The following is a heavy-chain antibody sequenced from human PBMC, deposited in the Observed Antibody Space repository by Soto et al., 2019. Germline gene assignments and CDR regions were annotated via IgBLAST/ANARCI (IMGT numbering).Heavy chain of an antibody. CDR1: GYTFTSYA. D-gene: IGHD3-10*01. CDR2: INAGNGNT. Sequence: GASVKVSCKASGYTFTSYAMHWVRQAPGQRLEWMGWINAGNGNTKYSQKFQGRVTITRDTSASTAYMELSSLRSEDTAVYYCARDLSITMVRGVITYFDYWGQGTLVTAPQ. CDR3: ARDLSITMVRGVITYFDY. V-gene: IGHV1-3*01. J-gene: IGHJ4*02.